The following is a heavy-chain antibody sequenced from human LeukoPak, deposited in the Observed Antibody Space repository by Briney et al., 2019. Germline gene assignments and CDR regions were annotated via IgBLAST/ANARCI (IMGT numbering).Heavy chain of an antibody. J-gene: IGHJ6*02. CDR1: GFTFSTFG. CDR2: ISYDGSNK. CDR3: ARDRGYCSSSISCYGGFMDV. Sequence: PGGSLRLSCAASGFTFSTFGMHWVRQAPSKGLEWVAGISYDGSNKYYADSVKGRFTISRDNSKNTLYLQMNSLRAEDTAVYYCARDRGYCSSSISCYGGFMDVWGQGTTVTVSS. V-gene: IGHV3-30*03. D-gene: IGHD2-2*01.